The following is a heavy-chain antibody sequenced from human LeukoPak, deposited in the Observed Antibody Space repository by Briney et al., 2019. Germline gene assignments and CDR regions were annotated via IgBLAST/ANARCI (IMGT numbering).Heavy chain of an antibody. J-gene: IGHJ3*02. V-gene: IGHV2-70*11. D-gene: IGHD6-19*01. Sequence: SGPTLVNPTQTLTLTCTFSGFSLSTSGMCVSWIRQPPGKALEWLARIDWDDDKYYSTPLKTRLTISKDTSKNQVVLTMTNMDPVDTATYYCARMDSSGWYKISAFDIWGQGTMVTVSS. CDR3: ARMDSSGWYKISAFDI. CDR1: GFSLSTSGMC. CDR2: IDWDDDK.